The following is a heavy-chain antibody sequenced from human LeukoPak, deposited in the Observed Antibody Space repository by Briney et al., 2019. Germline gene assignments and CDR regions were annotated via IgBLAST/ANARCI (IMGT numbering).Heavy chain of an antibody. CDR2: INSDGSSA. Sequence: GGSLRLSCVASRFTFSIYWMYWVRQAPGKGLVWVSRINSDGSSADYADSVKGRFTISRDNAKNTLFLQMNSLSGEDTAMYYCARGNWALDYWGQGTLVTVSS. CDR3: ARGNWALDY. CDR1: RFTFSIYW. J-gene: IGHJ4*02. V-gene: IGHV3-74*01. D-gene: IGHD7-27*01.